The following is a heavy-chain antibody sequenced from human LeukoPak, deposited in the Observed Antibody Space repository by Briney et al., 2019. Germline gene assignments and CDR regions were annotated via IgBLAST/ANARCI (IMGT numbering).Heavy chain of an antibody. V-gene: IGHV3-30*02. CDR3: AKFGGVGAGY. J-gene: IGHJ4*02. Sequence: GGSLRLSCAASGFTFNSYGMHWVRQAPGKGLEWVAFIRFDGTNKYYADSVKGRFTISRDNSKNTLYLQMNSLRAEDTAVYYCAKFGGVGAGYWGQGTLVTVSS. CDR1: GFTFNSYG. D-gene: IGHD3-16*01. CDR2: IRFDGTNK.